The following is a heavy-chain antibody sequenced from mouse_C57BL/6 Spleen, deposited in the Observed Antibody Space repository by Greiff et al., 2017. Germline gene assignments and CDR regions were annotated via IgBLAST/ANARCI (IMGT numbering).Heavy chain of an antibody. J-gene: IGHJ1*03. Sequence: VKVVESGPGLVKPSQSLFLTCSITGFPITSGYYWIWIRQSPGKPLEWMGYITHSGETFYNPSLQSPISITRETSKNQFFLQLNSVTTEDTAMYYCAGEGSNGYFDDWGTGTTVTVSA. CDR1: GFPITSGYY. D-gene: IGHD2-5*01. V-gene: IGHV12-3*01. CDR3: AGEGSNGYFDD. CDR2: ITHSGET.